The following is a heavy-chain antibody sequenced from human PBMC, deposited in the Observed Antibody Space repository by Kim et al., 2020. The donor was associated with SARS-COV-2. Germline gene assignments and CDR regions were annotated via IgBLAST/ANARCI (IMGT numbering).Heavy chain of an antibody. CDR2: IYYSGST. CDR3: AREGGYSYGLDY. J-gene: IGHJ4*02. CDR1: GGSVSSGSYY. D-gene: IGHD5-18*01. Sequence: SETLSLTCTVSGGSVSSGSYYWSWIRQPPGKGLEWIGYIYYSGSTNYNPSLKSRVTISVDTSKNQFSLKLSSVTAADTAVYYCAREGGYSYGLDYWGQGTLVTVSS. V-gene: IGHV4-61*01.